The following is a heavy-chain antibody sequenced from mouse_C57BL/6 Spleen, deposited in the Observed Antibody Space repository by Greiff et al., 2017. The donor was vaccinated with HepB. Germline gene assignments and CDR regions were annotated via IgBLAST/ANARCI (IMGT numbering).Heavy chain of an antibody. J-gene: IGHJ2*01. Sequence: EVKVEESGGGLVKHGGSLKLSCAASGFTFSDYGMHWVRQAPEKGLEWVAYISSGSSTIYYADTVKGRFTISRDNAKNTLFLQMTSLRSEDTAMYYCARKAAQVPYYFDYWGQGTTLTVSS. CDR3: ARKAAQVPYYFDY. V-gene: IGHV5-17*01. CDR1: GFTFSDYG. CDR2: ISSGSSTI. D-gene: IGHD3-2*02.